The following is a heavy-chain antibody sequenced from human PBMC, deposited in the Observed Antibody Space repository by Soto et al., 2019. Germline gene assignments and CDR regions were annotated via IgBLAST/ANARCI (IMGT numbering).Heavy chain of an antibody. CDR1: GGSINSGGYY. Sequence: QVQLQESGPGLVKPSQTLSLTCTVSGGSINSGGYYWNWIRQHPGKGLEWIGYTYYSGSTYYNPSHTNQLTVSVDTSKNQSSLTLSSVTAAYTALYNCARGVFHGGKGTLVTVSS. J-gene: IGHJ4*02. CDR2: TYYSGST. V-gene: IGHV4-31*01. D-gene: IGHD3-10*02. CDR3: ARGVFH.